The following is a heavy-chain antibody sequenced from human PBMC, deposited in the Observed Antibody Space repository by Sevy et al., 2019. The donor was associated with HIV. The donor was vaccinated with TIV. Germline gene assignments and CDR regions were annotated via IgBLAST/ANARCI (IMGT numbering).Heavy chain of an antibody. D-gene: IGHD3-10*01. CDR3: ARDLYYGSGSYYDY. V-gene: IGHV1-8*01. CDR2: MNPKNGNT. CDR1: GYTFSRND. J-gene: IGHJ4*02. Sequence: ASVKVSCKASGYTFSRNDIAWVRQATGQGLEWMGWMNPKNGNTDYAQQFQGRVTITKDTYISTVYMELTSLRSDDTAIYYCARDLYYGSGSYYDYWGQGTLVTVSS.